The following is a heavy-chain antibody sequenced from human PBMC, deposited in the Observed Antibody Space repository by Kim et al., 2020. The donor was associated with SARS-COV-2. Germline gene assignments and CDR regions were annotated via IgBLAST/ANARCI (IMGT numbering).Heavy chain of an antibody. J-gene: IGHJ4*02. CDR3: VRDVGMVTLDN. V-gene: IGHV3-30*04. CDR2: ISNDGNRK. Sequence: GGSLRLSCAASGFTFSSHAMHWVRQAPGKGLDWVAVISNDGNRKYYAESVKGQFTISRDNSKNTVYLEVNSLRDEDTAVYYCVRDVGMVTLDNCGQGALV. CDR1: GFTFSSHA. D-gene: IGHD3-3*01.